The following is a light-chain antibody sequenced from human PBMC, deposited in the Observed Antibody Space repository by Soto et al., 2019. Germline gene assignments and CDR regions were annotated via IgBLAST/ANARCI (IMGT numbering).Light chain of an antibody. J-gene: IGKJ3*01. Sequence: EIVLTQSPATLSLSPGERATLSCRASQSVSSYLAWYQQKPGQAPRLLIYDASNRATGIPARFSGSGSATDFTLTISSLEPEDFAVYYCQQRSNWHTFGPGTKVDIK. V-gene: IGKV3-11*01. CDR1: QSVSSY. CDR2: DAS. CDR3: QQRSNWHT.